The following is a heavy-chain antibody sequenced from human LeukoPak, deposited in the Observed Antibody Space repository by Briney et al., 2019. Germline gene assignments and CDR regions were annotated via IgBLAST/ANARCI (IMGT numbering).Heavy chain of an antibody. J-gene: IGHJ4*02. CDR1: GGSISGYY. Sequence: PSETLSLTCTVSGGSISGYYWSWIRQPPGKGLEWIGEINHSGSTNYNPSLKSRVTISVDTSKNQFSLKLSSVTAADTAVYYCARGRGFEEGATYFDYWGQGTLVTVSS. CDR2: INHSGST. CDR3: ARGRGFEEGATYFDY. V-gene: IGHV4-34*01. D-gene: IGHD1-26*01.